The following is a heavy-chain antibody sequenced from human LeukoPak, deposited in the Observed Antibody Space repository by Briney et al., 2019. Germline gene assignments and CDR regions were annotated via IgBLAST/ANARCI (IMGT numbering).Heavy chain of an antibody. CDR1: GFTFSSYA. CDR3: ATSGNYNRYYFDC. D-gene: IGHD1-26*01. J-gene: IGHJ4*02. V-gene: IGHV3-23*01. CDR2: ISGSGGST. Sequence: GGSLRLPCAASGFTFSSYAMSWVRQAPGKGLEWVSAISGSGGSTYYADSVKGRFTISRDNSKNTLYLQMNSLRAEDTAVYYCATSGNYNRYYFDCWGQGTLVTVSS.